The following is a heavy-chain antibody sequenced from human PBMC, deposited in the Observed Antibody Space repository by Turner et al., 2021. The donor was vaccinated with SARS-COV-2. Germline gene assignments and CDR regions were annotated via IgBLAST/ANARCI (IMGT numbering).Heavy chain of an antibody. V-gene: IGHV4-34*01. J-gene: IGHJ6*02. CDR3: AKRRGYCDSTGCNYGMDV. D-gene: IGHD2-2*01. CDR2: INHVGST. CDR1: GVSFSGYW. Sequence: QVQLPQWGTGLLKPSETLSLTCAVYGVSFSGYWWTWFRQPPGKGLEWIGEINHVGSTNYTPYIKSRATISVDTSKSQYSLKLSSVTAADPAGYYCAKRRGYCDSTGCNYGMDVWGQGTTVTVSS.